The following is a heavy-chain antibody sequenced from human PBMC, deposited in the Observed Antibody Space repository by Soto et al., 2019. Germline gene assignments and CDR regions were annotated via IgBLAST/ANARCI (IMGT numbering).Heavy chain of an antibody. D-gene: IGHD5-12*01. CDR2: IHYSGGT. Sequence: QVQLQESGPGLVKPSETLSLTCTVSGVSTSSYYWSWIRQPPGKGLEWIGYIHYSGGTNYNPSLKSRVTISVDTSTNQFFLKLSSVTAADTAVYYCARTEWLQAFDYWGQGTLVTVSS. CDR3: ARTEWLQAFDY. V-gene: IGHV4-59*01. CDR1: GVSTSSYY. J-gene: IGHJ4*02.